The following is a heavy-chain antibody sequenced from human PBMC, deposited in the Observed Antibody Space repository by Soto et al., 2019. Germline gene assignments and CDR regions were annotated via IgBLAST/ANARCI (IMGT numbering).Heavy chain of an antibody. CDR1: GYTFTSYG. CDR2: ISAYNGNT. J-gene: IGHJ6*02. D-gene: IGHD7-27*01. V-gene: IGHV1-18*04. Sequence: ASVKVSFKASGYTFTSYGISWVRQAPGQGLEWMGWISAYNGNTNYAQKLQGRATMTTDTSTSTAYMELRSLRSDDTAVYYCARGGYLGVYYYYGMDVWGQGTTVTVSS. CDR3: ARGGYLGVYYYYGMDV.